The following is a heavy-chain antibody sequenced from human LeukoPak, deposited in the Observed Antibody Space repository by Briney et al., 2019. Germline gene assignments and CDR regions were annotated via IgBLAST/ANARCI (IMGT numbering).Heavy chain of an antibody. CDR1: GFTFSSYA. V-gene: IGHV3-30*04. CDR3: ARENDYGDRTIDC. J-gene: IGHJ4*02. D-gene: IGHD4-17*01. CDR2: ISYDGSNK. Sequence: PGRSLRLSCAASGFTFSSYAMHWVRQAPGKGLEWVAVISYDGSNKYYADSVKGRFTISRDNSKNTLYLQMNSLRAEDTAVYYCARENDYGDRTIDCWGQGTLVTVSS.